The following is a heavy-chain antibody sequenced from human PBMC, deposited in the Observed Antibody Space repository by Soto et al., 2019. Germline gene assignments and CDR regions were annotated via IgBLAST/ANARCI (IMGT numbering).Heavy chain of an antibody. CDR1: GGSFSGYY. CDR3: ARVGVVSRLLSRYSSSSAHLTREY. CDR2: INHSGST. V-gene: IGHV4-34*01. D-gene: IGHD6-6*01. J-gene: IGHJ4*02. Sequence: SETLSLTCAVYGGSFSGYYWSWIRQPPGKGLEWIGEINHSGSTNYNPSLKSRVTISVDTSKNQFSLKLSSVTAADTAVYYCARVGVVSRLLSRYSSSSAHLTREYWGQGTLVTVSS.